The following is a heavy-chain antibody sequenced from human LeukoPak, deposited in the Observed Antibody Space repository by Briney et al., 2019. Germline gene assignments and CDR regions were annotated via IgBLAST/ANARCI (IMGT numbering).Heavy chain of an antibody. V-gene: IGHV4-39*01. CDR2: IYYSGST. D-gene: IGHD3-22*01. CDR3: ARPNYYDSSGYHFFDY. Sequence: PGGSLRLSCAASGFTFSDYYMSWIRQPPGKGLEWIGSIYYSGSTYYNPSLKSRVTISVDTSKNQCSLKLSSVTAADTAVYYCARPNYYDSSGYHFFDYWGQGTLVTVSS. J-gene: IGHJ4*02. CDR1: GFTFSDYY.